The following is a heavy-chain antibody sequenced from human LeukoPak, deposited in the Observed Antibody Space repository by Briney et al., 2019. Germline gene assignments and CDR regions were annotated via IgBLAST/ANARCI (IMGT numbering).Heavy chain of an antibody. V-gene: IGHV1-69*13. J-gene: IGHJ4*02. CDR3: AREDSSGYPALFDY. CDR2: IIPIFGTA. CDR1: GGTFSSYA. D-gene: IGHD3-22*01. Sequence: GASVKVSCKASGGTFSSYAISWVRQAPGQGLEWMGGIIPIFGTANYAQKFQGRVTITADESTSTAYMELSSLRSEDTAVYYCAREDSSGYPALFDYWGQGTLVTVSS.